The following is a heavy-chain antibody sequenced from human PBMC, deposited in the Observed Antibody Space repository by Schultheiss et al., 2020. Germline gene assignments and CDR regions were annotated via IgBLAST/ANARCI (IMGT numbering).Heavy chain of an antibody. CDR1: GFTFSSYW. Sequence: GESLKISCAASGFTFSSYWMHWVRQAPGKGLVWVSRINSDGSSTSYADSVKGRFTISRDNSRNTLYLQMNSLRAEDTAVYYCAKEVGAYGDIDAFDMWGQGTMVTVSS. CDR2: INSDGSST. CDR3: AKEVGAYGDIDAFDM. D-gene: IGHD4-17*01. V-gene: IGHV3-74*01. J-gene: IGHJ3*02.